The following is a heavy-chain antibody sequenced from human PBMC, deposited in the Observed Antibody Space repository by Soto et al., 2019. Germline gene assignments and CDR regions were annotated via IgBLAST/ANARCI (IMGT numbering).Heavy chain of an antibody. CDR1: GYTFTDYG. J-gene: IGHJ4*02. CDR3: VRNPSSGWYYFDY. D-gene: IGHD6-19*01. CDR2: ISAYNGNT. Sequence: QVQLVQSGAEVKKPGASVKVSCRASGYTFTDYGFSWVRQAPGQGLEWMGWISAYNGNTFYAQNLKGKVIMTPDTSTTPAYMELRSLRSAGSAMYYCVRNPSSGWYYFDYWGQGTLVSVSS. V-gene: IGHV1-18*01.